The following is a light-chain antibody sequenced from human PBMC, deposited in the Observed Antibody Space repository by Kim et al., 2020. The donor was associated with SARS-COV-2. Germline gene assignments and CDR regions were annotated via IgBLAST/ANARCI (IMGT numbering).Light chain of an antibody. Sequence: CPGEGDTLSCRASQSVSTSLACYQQKPGQAPRLLIHDASNRATGIPARFSGSGSGTDFTLTISSLEPEDFAVYYCQQRSNWPPYTFGQGTKLEI. CDR1: QSVSTS. CDR3: QQRSNWPPYT. V-gene: IGKV3-11*01. CDR2: DAS. J-gene: IGKJ2*01.